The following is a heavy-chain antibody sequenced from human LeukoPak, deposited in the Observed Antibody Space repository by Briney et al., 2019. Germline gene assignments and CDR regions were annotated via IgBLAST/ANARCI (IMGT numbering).Heavy chain of an antibody. V-gene: IGHV3-33*06. CDR2: IWYDGSNK. J-gene: IGHJ4*02. CDR1: GFTFSSYG. CDR3: AKERMTTVFDY. D-gene: IGHD4-17*01. Sequence: PGRSLRLSCAASGFTFSSYGMHWVRQAPGKGLEWVAVIWYDGSNKYYADSVKGRFTISRDNSKNTLYLQMNSLRAEDTAVYYCAKERMTTVFDYWGQGTLVTVSS.